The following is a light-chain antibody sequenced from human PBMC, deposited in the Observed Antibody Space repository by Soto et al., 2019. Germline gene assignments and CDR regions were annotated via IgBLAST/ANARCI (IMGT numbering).Light chain of an antibody. CDR1: QTINTW. Sequence: DIQMTQSPSTLSASVGDRATITCRASQTINTWLAWYQQKPGKAPKLLIYKASSLEGGVPSRFSGSGSGTEFALTITGLQRDYVATYYCQQYRSYSTFGQGTKVEIK. V-gene: IGKV1-5*03. CDR3: QQYRSYST. CDR2: KAS. J-gene: IGKJ1*01.